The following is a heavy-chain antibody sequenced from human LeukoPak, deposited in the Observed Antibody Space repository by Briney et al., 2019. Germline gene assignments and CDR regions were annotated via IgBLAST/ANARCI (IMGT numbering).Heavy chain of an antibody. CDR3: ARSYVLNFFNP. V-gene: IGHV3-30*02. J-gene: IGHJ5*02. D-gene: IGHD3-10*02. CDR1: GFTFSTFH. CDR2: IKNDGGNE. Sequence: GGSLRLSCATSGFTFSTFHMHWVRQAPGGVPAWVAFIKNDGGNEYYADSVKGRFTISRDNSKSIVYLQMNSLTAEDTAVYYCARSYVLNFFNPWGQGTLVTVSS.